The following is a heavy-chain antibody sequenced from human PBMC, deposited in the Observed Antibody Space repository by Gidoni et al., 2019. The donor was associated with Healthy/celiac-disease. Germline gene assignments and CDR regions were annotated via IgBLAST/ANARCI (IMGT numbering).Heavy chain of an antibody. J-gene: IGHJ6*02. CDR1: GFTFDDYA. V-gene: IGHV3-9*01. CDR3: AKGGIVVVPAAIDYYGMDV. D-gene: IGHD2-2*02. CDR2: ISWNSGSI. Sequence: EVQLVESGGGLVQPGRSLRLSCAASGFTFDDYAMHLVRQAPGKGLEWVLGISWNSGSIGYADSVKGRFTISRDNAKNSLYLQMNSLRAEDTALYYCAKGGIVVVPAAIDYYGMDVWGQGTTVTVSS.